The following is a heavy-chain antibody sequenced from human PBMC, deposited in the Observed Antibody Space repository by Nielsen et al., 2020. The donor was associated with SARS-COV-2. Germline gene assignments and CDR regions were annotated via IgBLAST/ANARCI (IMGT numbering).Heavy chain of an antibody. CDR3: ARDAGIYSGYDDDY. Sequence: GGSLRLSCAASGFTFSSYAMHWVRQAPGKGLEWVAVISYDGSNKYYADSVKGRFTISRDNSKNTLYLQMNSLRAEDTAVYYCARDAGIYSGYDDDYWGQGTLVTVSS. D-gene: IGHD5-12*01. CDR2: ISYDGSNK. V-gene: IGHV3-30*04. J-gene: IGHJ4*02. CDR1: GFTFSSYA.